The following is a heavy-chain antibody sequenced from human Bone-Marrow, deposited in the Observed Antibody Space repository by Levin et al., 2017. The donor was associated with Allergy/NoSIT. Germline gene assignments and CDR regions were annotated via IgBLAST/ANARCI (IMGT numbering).Heavy chain of an antibody. V-gene: IGHV3-15*05. CDR3: ATVGTDILTGYYTAADY. CDR1: GFTFSNVW. J-gene: IGHJ4*02. D-gene: IGHD3-9*01. Sequence: PGGSLRLSCAASGFTFSNVWMNWVRQTPGKGLEWVGRIKTESNGGTTDYAAAMKGRVSISRDDSRDTLYLLMNSLRTEDSGVYYCATVGTDILTGYYTAADYWGQGTLVTVSS. CDR2: IKTESNGGTT.